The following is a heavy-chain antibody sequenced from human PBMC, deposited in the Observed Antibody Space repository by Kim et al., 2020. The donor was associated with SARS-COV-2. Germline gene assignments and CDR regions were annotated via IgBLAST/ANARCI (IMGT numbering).Heavy chain of an antibody. Sequence: SLKSRVTISVDTSKNQFSLKLSSVTAADTAVYYCASGVVAATGYYYYMDVWGKGTTVTVSS. D-gene: IGHD2-15*01. J-gene: IGHJ6*03. CDR3: ASGVVAATGYYYYMDV. V-gene: IGHV4-34*01.